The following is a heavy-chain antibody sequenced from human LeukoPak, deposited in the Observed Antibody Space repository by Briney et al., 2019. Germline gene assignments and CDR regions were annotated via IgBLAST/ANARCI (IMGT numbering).Heavy chain of an antibody. CDR2: IYYSGTT. D-gene: IGHD3-9*01. Sequence: SETLSLTCAVSVYSISSTHWWGWIRPPPGKALEGIGNIYYSGTTYYNPSLKSRVTMSVDTSKNQFSLKLSSVTAVDTAVYYCARNTYYNILTGYYGYFDLWGRGTLVTVSS. CDR1: VYSISSTHW. J-gene: IGHJ2*01. CDR3: ARNTYYNILTGYYGYFDL. V-gene: IGHV4-28*01.